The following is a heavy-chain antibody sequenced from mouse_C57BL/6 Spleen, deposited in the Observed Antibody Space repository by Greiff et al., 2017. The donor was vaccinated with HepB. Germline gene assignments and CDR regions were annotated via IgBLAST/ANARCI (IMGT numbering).Heavy chain of an antibody. CDR1: GYTFTSYW. Sequence: VQLQQPGAELVRPGSSVKLSCKASGYTFTSYWMHWVKQRPIQGLEWIGNIDPSDSETHYNQKFKDKATLTVDKSSSTAYMQLSSLTSEDSAVYYCARDDGNYEAYWGQGTLVTVSA. V-gene: IGHV1-52*01. CDR3: ARDDGNYEAY. J-gene: IGHJ3*01. CDR2: IDPSDSET. D-gene: IGHD2-1*01.